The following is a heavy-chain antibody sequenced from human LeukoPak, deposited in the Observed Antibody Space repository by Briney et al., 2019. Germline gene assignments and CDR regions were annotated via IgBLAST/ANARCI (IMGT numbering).Heavy chain of an antibody. D-gene: IGHD6-6*01. Sequence: GGSLRLXCAXXGXXXXXXAXXXXXXAXXXXLXXVXXISGSGGSXYYAXSVKGRFTISRXNSKNTLYLQMNSLRADDTAVYXCAKAGILQASSSGLQYFDLWGRGTLVTASS. CDR2: ISGSGGSX. CDR1: GXXXXXXA. CDR3: AKAGILQASSSGLQYFDL. J-gene: IGHJ2*01. V-gene: IGHV3-23*01.